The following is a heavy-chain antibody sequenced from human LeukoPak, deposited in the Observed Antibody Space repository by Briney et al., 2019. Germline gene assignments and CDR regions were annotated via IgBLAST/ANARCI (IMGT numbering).Heavy chain of an antibody. CDR3: ARITGIAAAVDY. Sequence: PGGSLRLSCAASGFTFSTYWMSWVRQAPGKGLEWVANIKYDGSETYYVDPVKGRFTISRDNAKNSLYLEMNSLRAEDTAVYYCARITGIAAAVDYWGQGTLVTVSS. CDR1: GFTFSTYW. D-gene: IGHD6-13*01. J-gene: IGHJ4*02. V-gene: IGHV3-7*04. CDR2: IKYDGSET.